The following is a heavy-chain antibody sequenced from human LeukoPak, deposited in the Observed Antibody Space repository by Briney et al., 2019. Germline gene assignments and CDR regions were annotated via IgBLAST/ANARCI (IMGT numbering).Heavy chain of an antibody. D-gene: IGHD1-26*01. CDR1: GFNNVW. V-gene: IGHV3-15*01. CDR2: IKSKTEDGTT. J-gene: IGHJ4*02. Sequence: GGSLRLSCAASGFNNVWMSWVRQAPGKGLGWDGRIKSKTEDGTTDYAAPVKGRFTISRDDSKSTLYLQMNGLKTEDTAVYYCTSEDQGGFDYWGQGTLVTVSS. CDR3: TSEDQGGFDY.